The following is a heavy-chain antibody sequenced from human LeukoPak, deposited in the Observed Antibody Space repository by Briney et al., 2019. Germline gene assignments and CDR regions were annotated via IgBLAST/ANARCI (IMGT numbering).Heavy chain of an antibody. V-gene: IGHV4-4*07. J-gene: IGHJ6*02. CDR1: GDSISSYY. CDR2: IYTSGST. CDR3: ARDGHSGSYSDYYYGMDV. Sequence: NPSETLSLTCTVSGDSISSYYWSWIRQPAGKGLEWIGRIYTSGSTDYNPSLKSRVTMSVDTSKNQLSLKVESVTAADTAVYYCARDGHSGSYSDYYYGMDVWGQGTTVTVSS. D-gene: IGHD1-26*01.